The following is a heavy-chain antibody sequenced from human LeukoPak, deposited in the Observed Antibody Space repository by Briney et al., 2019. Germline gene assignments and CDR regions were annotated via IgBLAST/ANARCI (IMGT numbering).Heavy chain of an antibody. CDR2: INQGGSVK. CDR1: GFTFRSYW. V-gene: IGHV3-7*01. Sequence: GGSLRLCCAASGFTFRSYWMSWVRQAPGKGLEWVANINQGGSVKYYVDSVKGRVTISRDDAKNSLYVQMNRLRDEDTAVYYCARVGYSGWNLEYWGQGTLVTVSS. D-gene: IGHD5-12*01. J-gene: IGHJ4*02. CDR3: ARVGYSGWNLEY.